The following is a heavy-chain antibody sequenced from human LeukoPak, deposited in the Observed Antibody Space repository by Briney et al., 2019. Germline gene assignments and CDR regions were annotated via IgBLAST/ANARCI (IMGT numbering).Heavy chain of an antibody. J-gene: IGHJ4*02. V-gene: IGHV4-61*02. D-gene: IGHD3-9*01. CDR3: ARQDYDILTGYYPFDY. CDR1: GCSISSGSYY. Sequence: PSETLSLTCTVSGCSISSGSYYWSWIRQPAGKGLEWIGRIYTSGSTNYNPSLKSRVTISVDTSKNQFSLKLSSVTATDTAVYYCARQDYDILTGYYPFDYWGQGTLVTVSS. CDR2: IYTSGST.